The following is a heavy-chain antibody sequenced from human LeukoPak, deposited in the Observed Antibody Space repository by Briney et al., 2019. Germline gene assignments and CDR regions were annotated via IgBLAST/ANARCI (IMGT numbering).Heavy chain of an antibody. CDR3: ARGGGSTPYYFDY. CDR2: IYYSGST. J-gene: IGHJ4*02. V-gene: IGHV4-59*12. Sequence: SETLSLTCTVSGGSISSYYWSWIRQPPGKGLEWIGYIYYSGSTKYNPSLKSRVSISVDTSKNQFSLKLSSVTAADTAVYYCARGGGSTPYYFDYWGQGTLVTVSS. CDR1: GGSISSYY. D-gene: IGHD2-2*01.